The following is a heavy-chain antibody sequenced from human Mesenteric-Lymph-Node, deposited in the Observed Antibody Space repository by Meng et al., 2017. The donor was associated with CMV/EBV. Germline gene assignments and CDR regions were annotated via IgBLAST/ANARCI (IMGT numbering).Heavy chain of an antibody. Sequence: QVQLHQVGAGLLKPLETLSVTCAGYGGSFSGYYWNWIRQSPRKGLEWIGEINHSGSTTYNPSFTSRIIISVDTSTNQISLNMSSVTAADTAVYYCARGSSYDILTGYFDYWGQGALVTVSS. CDR1: GGSFSGYY. CDR2: INHSGST. V-gene: IGHV4-34*01. D-gene: IGHD3-9*01. J-gene: IGHJ4*02. CDR3: ARGSSYDILTGYFDY.